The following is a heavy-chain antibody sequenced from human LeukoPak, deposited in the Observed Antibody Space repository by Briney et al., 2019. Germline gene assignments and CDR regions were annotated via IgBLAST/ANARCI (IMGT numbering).Heavy chain of an antibody. Sequence: GGSLRLSCAASGFTFSTYSMNWVRQAPGKGLEWVSSITGSSSFIYYADSVKGRFTISRDNAKNSLYLQMNSLRAEDTAVYYCARGYWHTAMAPAGAFDIWGQGTMVTVSS. CDR1: GFTFSTYS. V-gene: IGHV3-21*01. J-gene: IGHJ3*02. D-gene: IGHD5-18*01. CDR2: ITGSSSFI. CDR3: ARGYWHTAMAPAGAFDI.